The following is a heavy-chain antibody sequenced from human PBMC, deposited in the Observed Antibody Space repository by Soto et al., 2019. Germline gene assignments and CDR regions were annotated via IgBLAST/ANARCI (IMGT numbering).Heavy chain of an antibody. CDR1: GFTFSSYW. J-gene: IGHJ4*02. D-gene: IGHD4-17*01. CDR2: VNSDGSRT. Sequence: EVQLVESGGGLVQPGGSLRLSCVASGFTFSSYWMHWVRQAPGKGLVWVSRVNSDGSRTTYADSVKGRFTISRDNAKNTLYLQVNSLRAEDTAEYYCVRGAKETTGPDWGQGTLVTVSS. CDR3: VRGAKETTGPD. V-gene: IGHV3-74*01.